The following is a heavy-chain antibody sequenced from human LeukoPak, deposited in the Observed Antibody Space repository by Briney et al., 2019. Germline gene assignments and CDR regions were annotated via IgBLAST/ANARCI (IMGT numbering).Heavy chain of an antibody. J-gene: IGHJ6*02. CDR2: IFTSGST. V-gene: IGHV4-4*07. D-gene: IGHD4-17*01. CDR3: ARGAPVYYGDYGYYYYGMDV. CDR1: GGSISSYY. Sequence: KPSETLSLTCTVSGGSISSYYWSWIRQPAGKGLEWIGRIFTSGSTNYNPSLKSRVTISVDTSKNQFSLKLSSVTAADTAVYYCARGAPVYYGDYGYYYYGMDVWGQGTTVTVSS.